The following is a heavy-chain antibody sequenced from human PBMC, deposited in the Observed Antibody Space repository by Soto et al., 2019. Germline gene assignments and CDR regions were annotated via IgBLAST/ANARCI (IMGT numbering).Heavy chain of an antibody. Sequence: SETLSLTCTVSGGSISSYYWSWIRQPPGKGLECIGYIYYSGSTNYNPSLKSRVTISVDTSKNQFSLKLSSVTAADTAVYYCARLGVVGTLLPDYWGQGALVTVSS. CDR1: GGSISSYY. V-gene: IGHV4-59*08. D-gene: IGHD3-3*01. CDR2: IYYSGST. J-gene: IGHJ4*02. CDR3: ARLGVVGTLLPDY.